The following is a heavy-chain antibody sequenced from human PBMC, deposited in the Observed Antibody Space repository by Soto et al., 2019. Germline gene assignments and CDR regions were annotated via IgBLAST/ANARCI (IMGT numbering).Heavy chain of an antibody. V-gene: IGHV3-23*01. Sequence: GGSLRLSCAVSGFTFSSYAMSWVRRAPGKGLEWVSGISGSGRITKYADSVKGRFIISRDNFKNTLFLQMNSLRAEDTAVYYCAKDVHYDIVTGIEYFHHWAQGTLVTVSS. CDR1: GFTFSSYA. D-gene: IGHD3-9*01. CDR2: ISGSGRIT. J-gene: IGHJ1*01. CDR3: AKDVHYDIVTGIEYFHH.